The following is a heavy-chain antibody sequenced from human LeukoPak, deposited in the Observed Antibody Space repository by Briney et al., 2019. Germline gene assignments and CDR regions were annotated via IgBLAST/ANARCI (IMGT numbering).Heavy chain of an antibody. V-gene: IGHV1-18*01. D-gene: IGHD1-26*01. CDR3: ARHSGSELFFDY. Sequence: GASVKVSCKASGYTFKNYGISWVRQAPGQGLEWMGWISPYSGNSNYAQKVQGRVTMTTDRSTNTGYMELRSLRSDDTAVYYCARHSGSELFFDYWGQGTLVTVS. CDR1: GYTFKNYG. CDR2: ISPYSGNS. J-gene: IGHJ4*02.